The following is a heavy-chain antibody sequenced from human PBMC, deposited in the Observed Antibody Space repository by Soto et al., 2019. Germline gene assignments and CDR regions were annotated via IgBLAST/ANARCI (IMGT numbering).Heavy chain of an antibody. CDR3: ARAKAPLYSSSWYWFDP. Sequence: PSETLSLTCTVSSGSISSYYWSWIRQPPGKGLEWIGYIYYSGSTNYNPSLKSRVTISVDTSKNQFSLKLSSVTAADTAVYYCARAKAPLYSSSWYWFDPWGQGTLVTVS. D-gene: IGHD6-13*01. CDR2: IYYSGST. J-gene: IGHJ5*02. V-gene: IGHV4-59*08. CDR1: SGSISSYY.